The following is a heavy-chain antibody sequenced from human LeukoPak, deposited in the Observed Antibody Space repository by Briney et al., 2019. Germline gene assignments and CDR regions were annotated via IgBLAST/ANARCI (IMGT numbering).Heavy chain of an antibody. V-gene: IGHV3-30-3*01. CDR3: ARKSGSYYFPLDY. CDR2: ISYDGSNK. J-gene: IGHJ4*02. Sequence: GGSLRLSCAASGFTFSSYAMHWVRQAPGKGLEWVAVISYDGSNKYYADSVKGRFTISRDNSKNTLYLQMNSLRAEDTAVYYCARKSGSYYFPLDYWGQGTLFTVSS. D-gene: IGHD1-26*01. CDR1: GFTFSSYA.